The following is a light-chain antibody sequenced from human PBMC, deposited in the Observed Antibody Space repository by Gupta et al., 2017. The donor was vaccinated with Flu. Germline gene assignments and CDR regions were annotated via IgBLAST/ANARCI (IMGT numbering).Light chain of an antibody. V-gene: IGKV3-20*01. J-gene: IGKJ2*01. Sequence: EIVLTQSPGTLSLSPGERATLSCRASQSFSSSYLAWYQQNPGQAPRLLIYGASSRATGIPDRFSGSGSGTDCTLTISRLEPEDFAVYYCQQYGRTFGQGTKLEIK. CDR3: QQYGRT. CDR1: QSFSSSY. CDR2: GAS.